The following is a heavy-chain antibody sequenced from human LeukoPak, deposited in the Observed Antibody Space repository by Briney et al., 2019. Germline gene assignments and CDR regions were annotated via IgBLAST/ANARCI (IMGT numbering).Heavy chain of an antibody. J-gene: IGHJ4*02. CDR3: VRLLYYYESSGFDY. CDR1: ADSFSSHY. D-gene: IGHD3-22*01. V-gene: IGHV4-59*08. Sequence: SETLSLTCAVSADSFSSHYWTWIRQPPGKGLEWIGYISYIGSTNYNPSLKSRVTISIDTSKNQFSLKLSSVTAADTAVYYCVRLLYYYESSGFDYWGQGTLVTVSS. CDR2: ISYIGST.